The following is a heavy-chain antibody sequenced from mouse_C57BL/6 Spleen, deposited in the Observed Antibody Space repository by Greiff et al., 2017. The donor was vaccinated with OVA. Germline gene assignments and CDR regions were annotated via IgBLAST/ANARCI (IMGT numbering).Heavy chain of an antibody. CDR1: GYAFSSYW. V-gene: IGHV1-80*01. CDR3: ASLTGTDYWYFDV. D-gene: IGHD4-1*01. CDR2: IYPGDGDT. J-gene: IGHJ1*03. Sequence: QVQLKESGAELVKPGASVKISCKASGYAFSSYWMNWVKQRPGKGLEWIGQIYPGDGDTNYNGKFKGKATLTADKSSSTAYMQLSSLTSEDSAVYFCASLTGTDYWYFDVWGTGTTVTVSS.